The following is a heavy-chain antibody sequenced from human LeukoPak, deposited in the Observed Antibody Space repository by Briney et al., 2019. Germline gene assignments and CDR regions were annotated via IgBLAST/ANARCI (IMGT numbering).Heavy chain of an antibody. CDR3: ARAGHCTNGICYTADFDY. Sequence: PGGSLRLSCAASGFTFSSYAMSWVRQAPGKGLEWVSAISGSGGSTYYADSVKGRFTISRDNSKNTLYLHMNSLRAEDTAVYYCARAGHCTNGICYTADFDYWGQGTLVTVSS. V-gene: IGHV3-23*01. D-gene: IGHD2-8*01. CDR2: ISGSGGST. J-gene: IGHJ4*02. CDR1: GFTFSSYA.